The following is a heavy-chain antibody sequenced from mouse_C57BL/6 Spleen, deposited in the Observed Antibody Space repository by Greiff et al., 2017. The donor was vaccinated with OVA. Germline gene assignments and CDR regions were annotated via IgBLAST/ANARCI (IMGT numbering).Heavy chain of an antibody. D-gene: IGHD2-4*01. J-gene: IGHJ1*03. CDR1: GYTFTSYW. Sequence: QVQLQQPGTELVKPGASVKLSCKASGYTFTSYWMHWVKQRPGQGLEWIGNINPSNGGTNYNEKFKSKATLTVDKSSSTAYMQLSSLTSEDSAVYYGARVGENIYYDYDGLDVWGTGTTVTVSS. CDR3: ARVGENIYYDYDGLDV. V-gene: IGHV1-53*01. CDR2: INPSNGGT.